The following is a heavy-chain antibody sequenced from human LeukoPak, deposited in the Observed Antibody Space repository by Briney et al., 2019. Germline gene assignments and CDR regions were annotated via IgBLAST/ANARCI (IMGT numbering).Heavy chain of an antibody. CDR2: IIPIFGTA. CDR3: ARHVMEWSYSGYYHYAMDV. D-gene: IGHD3-3*01. CDR1: GGTFSSYA. Sequence: SVKVSCKASGGTFSSYAISWVRQAPGQGLEWMGGIIPIFGTANYAQKFQGRVTITADESTSTAYMELSSLRSADTAVYYCARHVMEWSYSGYYHYAMDVWGQGTTVTVSS. J-gene: IGHJ6*02. V-gene: IGHV1-69*13.